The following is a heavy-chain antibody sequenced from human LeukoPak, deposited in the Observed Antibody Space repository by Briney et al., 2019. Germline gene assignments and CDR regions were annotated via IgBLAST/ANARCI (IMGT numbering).Heavy chain of an antibody. CDR3: AKVGFSEMEWLLYSDH. CDR1: GFTVSSSY. D-gene: IGHD3-3*01. CDR2: ISGSSGHT. V-gene: IGHV3-23*01. J-gene: IGHJ4*02. Sequence: PGGSLRLSCAATGFTVSSSYMSWVRQAPGKGLEWVSAISGSSGHTYYADSVKGRFTISRDNSKNTLYLQMNSLRAEDTAVYYCAKVGFSEMEWLLYSDHWGQGTLVTVSS.